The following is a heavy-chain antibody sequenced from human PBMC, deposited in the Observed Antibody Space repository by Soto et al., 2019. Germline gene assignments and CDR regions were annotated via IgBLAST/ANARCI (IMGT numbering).Heavy chain of an antibody. Sequence: SETLSLTCTVSGGSISSISYYWGWIRQPPGKGLEWIGSIYYSGSTYYNPSLKSRVTISVDTSKNQFSLKLSSVTAADTAVYYCVRDCSGGSCYSDAFDIWGQGTMVTVSS. CDR2: IYYSGST. J-gene: IGHJ3*02. CDR3: VRDCSGGSCYSDAFDI. D-gene: IGHD2-15*01. V-gene: IGHV4-39*02. CDR1: GGSISSISYY.